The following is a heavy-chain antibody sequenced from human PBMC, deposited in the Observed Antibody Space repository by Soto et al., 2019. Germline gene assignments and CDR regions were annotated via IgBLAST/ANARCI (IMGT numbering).Heavy chain of an antibody. CDR2: ISAYNGNT. D-gene: IGHD3-22*01. J-gene: IGHJ5*02. CDR3: ARMRGITMIVVVPFDP. Sequence: GASVKVSCKASGYTFTSYGISWVRQAPGQGLEWMGWISAYNGNTNYAQKLQGRVTMTTDTSTSTAYTELRSLRSDDTAVYYCARMRGITMIVVVPFDPWGQGTLVTV. V-gene: IGHV1-18*01. CDR1: GYTFTSYG.